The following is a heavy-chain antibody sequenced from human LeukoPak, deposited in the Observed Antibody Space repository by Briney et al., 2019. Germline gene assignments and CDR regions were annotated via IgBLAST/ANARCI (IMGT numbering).Heavy chain of an antibody. D-gene: IGHD3-22*01. CDR2: ISAYNGNT. CDR3: ARWMTYDYDSSGYYDAFAI. J-gene: IGHJ3*02. Sequence: GASVKVSCKASGYTFTSYGISWVRQAPGQGLEWMGWISAYNGNTNYAQKLQGRVTMTTDTSTSTAYMELRSLRSDDTAVYYCARWMTYDYDSSGYYDAFAIWGQGTMVTVSS. V-gene: IGHV1-18*01. CDR1: GYTFTSYG.